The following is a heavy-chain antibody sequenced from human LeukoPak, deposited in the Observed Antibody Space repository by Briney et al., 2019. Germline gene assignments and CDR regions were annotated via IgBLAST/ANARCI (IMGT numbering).Heavy chain of an antibody. D-gene: IGHD2/OR15-2a*01. Sequence: SETLSLTCTASSGSISSYYWSWIRQPPGKGLEWIGNIYYSGGTNYRPSLKSRVTISVDTSKNQFSLKLTSVTAADTAVYFCARAVSYYGLFYFDYWGQGTLVTVSS. V-gene: IGHV4-59*01. J-gene: IGHJ4*02. CDR3: ARAVSYYGLFYFDY. CDR2: IYYSGGT. CDR1: SGSISSYY.